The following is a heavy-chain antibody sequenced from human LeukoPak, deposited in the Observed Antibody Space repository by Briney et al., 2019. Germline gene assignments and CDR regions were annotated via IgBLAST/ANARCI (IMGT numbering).Heavy chain of an antibody. CDR2: INPNSGGT. J-gene: IGHJ4*02. V-gene: IGHV1-2*02. D-gene: IGHD3-22*01. Sequence: ASVKVSCTASGYTFTGYYMHWVRQAPGQGLEWMGWINPNSGGTNYAQKFQGRVTMTRDTSISTAYMELSRLRSDDTAVYYCAREGMSLYYYDSSGYYGAQDYWGQGTLVTVSS. CDR3: AREGMSLYYYDSSGYYGAQDY. CDR1: GYTFTGYY.